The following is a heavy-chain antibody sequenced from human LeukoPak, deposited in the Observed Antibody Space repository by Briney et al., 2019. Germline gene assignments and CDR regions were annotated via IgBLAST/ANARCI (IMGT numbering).Heavy chain of an antibody. Sequence: ASETLSLTCTVSADSLSSGGHYWGCIRQFPGKRLEWIGNIFFTGKTSYNPSLKSRLTMSVDTSKNQFSLNLESVTAADTAVYYSARDSGFCLHWGQGALLTLHS. CDR2: IFFTGKT. J-gene: IGHJ4*02. CDR1: ADSLSSGGHY. CDR3: ARDSGFCLH. V-gene: IGHV4-39*07. D-gene: IGHD3-22*01.